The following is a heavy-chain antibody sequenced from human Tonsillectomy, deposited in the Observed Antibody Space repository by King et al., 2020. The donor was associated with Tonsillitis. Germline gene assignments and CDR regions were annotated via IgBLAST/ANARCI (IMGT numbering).Heavy chain of an antibody. CDR1: GYTFTSYA. D-gene: IGHD2-15*01. CDR3: ARGGGFVVVVAVSEHYYGMDV. Sequence: QLVQSGSELKKPGASVKVSCKASGYTFTSYAMNWVRQAPGQGLEWMGWINTNTGNPTYAQGFTGRFVFSLDTSVSTAYLQISSLKAEDTAVYYCARGGGFVVVVAVSEHYYGMDVWGQGTTVTVSS. J-gene: IGHJ6*02. CDR2: INTNTGNP. V-gene: IGHV7-4-1*02.